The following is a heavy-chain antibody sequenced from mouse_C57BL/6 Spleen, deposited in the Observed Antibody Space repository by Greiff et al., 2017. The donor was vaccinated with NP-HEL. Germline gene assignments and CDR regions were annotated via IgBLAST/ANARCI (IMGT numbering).Heavy chain of an antibody. Sequence: VQLQQSGPELVKPGASVKISCTASGYAFSSSWMNWVKQRPGKGLEWIGRIYPGDGDTNYNGKFKGKATLTADKSSSTAYMQLSSLTSEDSAVYFCAKIYYDYDGFAYWGQGTLVTVSA. D-gene: IGHD2-4*01. J-gene: IGHJ3*01. V-gene: IGHV1-82*01. CDR2: IYPGDGDT. CDR1: GYAFSSSW. CDR3: AKIYYDYDGFAY.